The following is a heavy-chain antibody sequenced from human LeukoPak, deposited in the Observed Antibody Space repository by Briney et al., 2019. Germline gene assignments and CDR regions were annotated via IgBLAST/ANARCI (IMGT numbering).Heavy chain of an antibody. J-gene: IGHJ4*02. CDR3: ASSGNDSGYGPDFDY. CDR1: GGTFSSYA. CDR2: IIPIFGTA. Sequence: GASVKVSCKASGGTFSSYAISWVRQAPGQGLEWMGGIIPIFGTANYAQKFQGRVTITTDESTSTAYMELSSLRSEDTAVYYRASSGNDSGYGPDFDYWGQGTLVTVSS. D-gene: IGHD5-12*01. V-gene: IGHV1-69*05.